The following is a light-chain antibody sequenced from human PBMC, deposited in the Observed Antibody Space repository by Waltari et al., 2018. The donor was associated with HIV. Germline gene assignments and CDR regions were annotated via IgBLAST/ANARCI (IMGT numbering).Light chain of an antibody. V-gene: IGLV2-23*02. Sequence: QSSLTQPASVSGSPGQSITISCTGTSSAVGRYNLVSWYQQHPGQAPKLYVIEVNKRPVGVSNRFSGSKSGNTASLTISGLQAEDEADYYCSSYATAGTYVLFGGGTKLTVL. CDR1: SSAVGRYNL. CDR2: EVN. CDR3: SSYATAGTYVL. J-gene: IGLJ2*01.